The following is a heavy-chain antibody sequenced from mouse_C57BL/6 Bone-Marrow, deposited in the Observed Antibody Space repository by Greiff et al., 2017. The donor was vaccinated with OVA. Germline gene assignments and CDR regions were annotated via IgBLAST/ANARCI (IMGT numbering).Heavy chain of an antibody. CDR3: AGREVWLRRDWYFDG. J-gene: IGHJ1*03. D-gene: IGHD2-2*01. V-gene: IGHV5-17*01. Sequence: EVKVVESGGGLVKPGGSLKLSCAASGFTFSDYGMHWVRQAPEKGLEWVAYISSGSSTIYYADTVKGRFTFSRDNAKNTLYLQMTSLRSEDTAMYYGAGREVWLRRDWYFDGWGTGTTVTVSS. CDR2: ISSGSSTI. CDR1: GFTFSDYG.